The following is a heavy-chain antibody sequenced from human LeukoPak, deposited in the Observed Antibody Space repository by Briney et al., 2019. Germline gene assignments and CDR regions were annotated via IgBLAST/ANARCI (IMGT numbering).Heavy chain of an antibody. CDR2: IYYSGTT. Sequence: SETLSLTCTVSGGSMSRGGYYWSWIRQHPGEGLEWIGYIYYSGTTYYNPSLKSRVTISVDTSNNQFSLKVTSVTAADTAVYYCAKSGDGYNFDYWGQGTLVTVSS. D-gene: IGHD5-24*01. CDR1: GGSMSRGGYY. V-gene: IGHV4-31*03. CDR3: AKSGDGYNFDY. J-gene: IGHJ4*02.